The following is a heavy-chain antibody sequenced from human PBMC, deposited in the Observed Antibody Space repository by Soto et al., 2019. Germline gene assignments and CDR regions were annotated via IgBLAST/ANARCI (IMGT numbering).Heavy chain of an antibody. CDR3: ARAAISNWNYYGMDV. J-gene: IGHJ6*02. CDR2: IYYSGST. CDR1: GGSVNSGGYH. Sequence: SETLSLTCTVSGGSVNSGGYHWSWIRQHPGKGLEWIGDIYYSGSTYYNPSLKSRVTISIDTSTNHFSLHLSALTAADTAVYYCARAAISNWNYYGMDVWGQGTTVTVSS. D-gene: IGHD1-1*01. V-gene: IGHV4-31*03.